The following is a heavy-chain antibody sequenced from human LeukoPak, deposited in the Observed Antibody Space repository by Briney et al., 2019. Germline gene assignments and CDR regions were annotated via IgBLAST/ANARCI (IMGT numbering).Heavy chain of an antibody. CDR1: GASISSSNW. V-gene: IGHV4-4*02. CDR3: ARELGHGDPRTSYFDY. Sequence: SETLSLTCAVSGASISSSNWWSWVRQPPGKGLEWIGEIYQSGSTNYNPSLKSRVTISVDKSKNYLSLELRSVTAADTAVYYCARELGHGDPRTSYFDYWGQGTLVTVSS. J-gene: IGHJ4*02. D-gene: IGHD4-17*01. CDR2: IYQSGST.